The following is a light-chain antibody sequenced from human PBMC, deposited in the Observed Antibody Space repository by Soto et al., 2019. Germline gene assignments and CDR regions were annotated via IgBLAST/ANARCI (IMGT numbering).Light chain of an antibody. Sequence: EIVLTQSPGTLSLSPGERATLSCRASQSVSSSYLAWSQQKPGQAPRLLIYGASSRATGIPDRFSGSGSGTDFTLTISRLEPEDFAVYYCQQYGISPIFTFGPGTKVDIK. V-gene: IGKV3-20*01. CDR3: QQYGISPIFT. J-gene: IGKJ3*01. CDR2: GAS. CDR1: QSVSSSY.